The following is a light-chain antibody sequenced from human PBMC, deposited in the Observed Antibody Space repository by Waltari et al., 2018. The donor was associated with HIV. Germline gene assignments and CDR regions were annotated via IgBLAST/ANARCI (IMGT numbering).Light chain of an antibody. Sequence: QSALTQPASVSGFLGQSINISCPGLSTDSRFYPYVSWYQQHPGKIPRLIIFDINNRPSGVSDHFSGSRSGNSASLTFSGLQSGDEAHYYCASNRLDYTLIFGGGTKLTVL. CDR1: STDSRFYPY. V-gene: IGLV2-14*03. CDR2: DIN. J-gene: IGLJ2*01. CDR3: ASNRLDYTLI.